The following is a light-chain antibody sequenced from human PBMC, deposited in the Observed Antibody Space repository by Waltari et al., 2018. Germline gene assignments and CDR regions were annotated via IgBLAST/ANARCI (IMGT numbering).Light chain of an antibody. V-gene: IGLV3-1*01. Sequence: SYELTQPPSVSVSPGQTASITCSGDNLGDKYACWYQQKPGQSPVLVIYQDSKRPSGIPERFSGSNSGNTATLTISGTQAMDEADYYCQAWDSHVVFGGGTKLTVL. CDR1: NLGDKY. CDR2: QDS. J-gene: IGLJ2*01. CDR3: QAWDSHVV.